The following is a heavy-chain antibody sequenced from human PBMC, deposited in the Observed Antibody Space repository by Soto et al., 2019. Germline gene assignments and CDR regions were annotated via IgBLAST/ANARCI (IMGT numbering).Heavy chain of an antibody. D-gene: IGHD3-9*01. J-gene: IGHJ4*02. Sequence: EVQLVESGGDLVQRGGSLRLSCAASGFPFSSYWMHWVRHTPGKGLDWVARISGDGVTTYYADSVTGRFTVSRDNANNTLSLQISGLRAEEMDVYYCAREYYGLLTGYSTDYWGQGTMVSVSS. CDR2: ISGDGVTT. CDR3: AREYYGLLTGYSTDY. V-gene: IGHV3-74*01. CDR1: GFPFSSYW.